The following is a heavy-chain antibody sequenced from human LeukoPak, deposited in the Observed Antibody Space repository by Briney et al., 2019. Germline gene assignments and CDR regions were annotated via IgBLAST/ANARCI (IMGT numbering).Heavy chain of an antibody. D-gene: IGHD1-1*01. CDR1: GHTFTSYD. J-gene: IGHJ4*02. CDR3: ARSRNHRVSWDDLEQ. Sequence: ASLKVSSKASGHTFTSYDINWGRQATGQGLEWRGGMNPNSANTGYSQKFQGRVTMTRNTSISTAYMQLSTLKSEDPAVYKCARSRNHRVSWDDLEQWGQGTLVTVSS. CDR2: MNPNSANT. V-gene: IGHV1-8*01.